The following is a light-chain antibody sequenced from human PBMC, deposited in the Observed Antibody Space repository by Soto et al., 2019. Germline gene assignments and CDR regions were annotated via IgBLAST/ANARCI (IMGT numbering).Light chain of an antibody. CDR2: DVN. CDR3: SSYAGKNSLV. J-gene: IGLJ1*01. V-gene: IGLV2-8*01. CDR1: SSDIGFYNY. Sequence: QSALTQPRSVSGSPGQSVIISCTGTSSDIGFYNYVSWYQHHPGRAPKLIIYDVNKRPSGVPHRFSGSKSGNSASLTVSGLQAEDEADYYCSSYAGKNSLVFGTGTKLTVL.